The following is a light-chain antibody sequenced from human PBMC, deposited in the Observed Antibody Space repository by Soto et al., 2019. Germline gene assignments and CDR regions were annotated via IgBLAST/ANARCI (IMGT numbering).Light chain of an antibody. CDR2: WAS. CDR1: QSVLYSSNNKNY. CDR3: QQYYSTPPYT. J-gene: IGKJ2*01. Sequence: DIVMTQSPDSLAVSLGERATINCKSSQSVLYSSNNKNYLAWYRQKPGQPPKLLIYWASIRESGVRDRISGSGSGTDFTLTISSLQAEDVAVYYCQQYYSTPPYTFGQGTKLEIK. V-gene: IGKV4-1*01.